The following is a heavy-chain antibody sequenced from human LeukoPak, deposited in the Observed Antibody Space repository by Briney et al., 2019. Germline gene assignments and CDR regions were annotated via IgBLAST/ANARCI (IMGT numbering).Heavy chain of an antibody. CDR2: INPNSGDT. CDR1: GYTFTGYY. Sequence: ASVKVSCKASGYTFTGYYMHWVRQAPGQGLEWMGWINPNSGDTKYAQKFQGRVTMTRDTSISTAYMELSRLRSDDTAVYYCARDPAADAGYSSSWYLGWFDPWGQGTLVTVSS. D-gene: IGHD6-13*01. J-gene: IGHJ5*02. CDR3: ARDPAADAGYSSSWYLGWFDP. V-gene: IGHV1-2*02.